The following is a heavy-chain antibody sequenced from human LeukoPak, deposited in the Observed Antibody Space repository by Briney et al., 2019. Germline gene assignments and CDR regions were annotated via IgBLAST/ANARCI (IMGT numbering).Heavy chain of an antibody. D-gene: IGHD5-24*01. CDR2: IYYSGTT. Sequence: TSETLSLTCTVSGGSISSDNHYWGWIRQSPGKGLEWIGSIYYSGTTYYNPSLKSRVTISVDTSKNQFSLKLSSVTAADTAVYYCARGRRDGYNFPFDYWGQGTLVTVSS. J-gene: IGHJ4*02. V-gene: IGHV4-39*07. CDR3: ARGRRDGYNFPFDY. CDR1: GGSISSDNHY.